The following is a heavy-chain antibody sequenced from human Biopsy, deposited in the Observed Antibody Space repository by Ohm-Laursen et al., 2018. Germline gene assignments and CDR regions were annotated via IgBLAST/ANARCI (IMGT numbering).Heavy chain of an antibody. J-gene: IGHJ2*01. D-gene: IGHD4-23*01. V-gene: IGHV4-31*01. CDR3: ARRPYGGTRYWYFDL. Sequence: TLSLTCTVSGGSVSSGGFYWSWIRQHPGKGLEWIRYIYYSGTTYYNPSLKSLVTISVDTPKNQFSLKLNSVTAADTAVYYCARRPYGGTRYWYFDLWGRGTLVTVSS. CDR2: IYYSGTT. CDR1: GGSVSSGGFY.